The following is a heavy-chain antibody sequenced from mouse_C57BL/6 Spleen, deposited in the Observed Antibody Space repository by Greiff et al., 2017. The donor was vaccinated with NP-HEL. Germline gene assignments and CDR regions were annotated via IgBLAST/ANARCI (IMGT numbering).Heavy chain of an antibody. Sequence: DVMLVESGGGLVKPGGSLKLSCAASGFTFSSYAMSWVRQTPEKRLEWVATISDGGSYTYYPDNVKGRFTISRDNAKNNLYLQMSHLKSEDTAMYYCARDNWGDDWFAYWGQGTLVTVSA. J-gene: IGHJ3*01. CDR2: ISDGGSYT. D-gene: IGHD4-1*01. CDR1: GFTFSSYA. CDR3: ARDNWGDDWFAY. V-gene: IGHV5-4*01.